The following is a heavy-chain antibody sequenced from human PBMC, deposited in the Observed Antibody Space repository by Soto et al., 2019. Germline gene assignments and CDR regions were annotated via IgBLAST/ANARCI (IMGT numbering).Heavy chain of an antibody. V-gene: IGHV3-48*02. Sequence: GALRLSCAASGFTFSSYSMYWVRQAPGKGLEWVAYISSSSSTIYYADSVKGRFTISRDNAKNSLYLQMNSPRDEDTAVYYCARGGGIVVGSAARTYLSGMDVWGQGTTVTVAS. CDR1: GFTFSSYS. CDR2: ISSSSSTI. J-gene: IGHJ6*02. CDR3: ARGGGIVVGSAARTYLSGMDV. D-gene: IGHD2-2*01.